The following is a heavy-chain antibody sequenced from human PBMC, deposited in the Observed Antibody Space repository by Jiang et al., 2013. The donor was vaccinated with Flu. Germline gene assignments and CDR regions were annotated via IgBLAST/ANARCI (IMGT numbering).Heavy chain of an antibody. J-gene: IGHJ4*02. V-gene: IGHV3-23*01. Sequence: VQLLESGGGLVQPGGSLRLSCAASGFTFSSYAMSWVRQAPGKGLEWVSAISGSGGSTYYADSVKGRFTISRDNSKNTLYLQMNSLRAEDTAVYYCAKSISGVSDYGDYAVDYWGQGTLVTVSS. D-gene: IGHD4-17*01. CDR2: ISGSGGST. CDR1: GFTFSSYA. CDR3: AKSISGVSDYGDYAVDY.